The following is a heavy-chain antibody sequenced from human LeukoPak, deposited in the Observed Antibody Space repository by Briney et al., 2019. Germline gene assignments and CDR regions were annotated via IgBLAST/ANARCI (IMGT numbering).Heavy chain of an antibody. CDR3: ATESSSRGTTNVYYYYMDV. V-gene: IGHV1-69*01. CDR2: IIPIFGTA. CDR1: GGTFSSYA. J-gene: IGHJ6*03. Sequence: ASVKVSCKASGGTFSSYAISWVRQAPGQGLEWMGGIIPIFGTANYAQKFQGRVTITADESTSTAYMELSSLRSEDTAVYYCATESSSRGTTNVYYYYMDVWGKGTTVTISS. D-gene: IGHD6-13*01.